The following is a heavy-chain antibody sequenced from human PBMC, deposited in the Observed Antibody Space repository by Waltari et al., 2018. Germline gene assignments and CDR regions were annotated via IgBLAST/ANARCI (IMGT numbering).Heavy chain of an antibody. CDR1: GGSFRGYY. CDR3: ARGGRGPRYFDY. J-gene: IGHJ4*02. Sequence: QVQLQQWGAGLLKPSETLSLTCAVYGGSFRGYYWSWIRQPPGKGLEWIGEINHSGSTNYNPSLKSRVTISVDTSKNQFSLKLSSVTAADTAVYYCARGGRGPRYFDYWGQGTLVTVSS. CDR2: INHSGST. V-gene: IGHV4-34*01.